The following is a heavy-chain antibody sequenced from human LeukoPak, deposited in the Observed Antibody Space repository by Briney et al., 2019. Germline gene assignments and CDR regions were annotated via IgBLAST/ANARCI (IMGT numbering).Heavy chain of an antibody. V-gene: IGHV1-18*01. J-gene: IGHJ3*02. CDR2: ISAYNGNT. D-gene: IGHD3-10*01. Sequence: GASVKVSCKASGYTFTSYGISWVRQAPGQGLEWMGWISAYNGNTNYAQKLQGRVTMTTDTSTSTAYMELRSLRSDDTAVYYCARGYYYGSGSYYKRAFDIWGQGTMVTVSS. CDR1: GYTFTSYG. CDR3: ARGYYYGSGSYYKRAFDI.